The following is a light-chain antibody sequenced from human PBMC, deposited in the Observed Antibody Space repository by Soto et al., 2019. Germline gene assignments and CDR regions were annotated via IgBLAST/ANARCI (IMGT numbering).Light chain of an antibody. V-gene: IGKV4-1*01. J-gene: IGKJ4*01. CDR1: QSVLSSSNNKNY. Sequence: DIVMTQSPDSLAVSLGERATINCKSSQSVLSSSNNKNYLAWYQQKPGQPPKLLIYWASTRESGVPDRFSGSGSGTDFTLTISSLQAEDVAVYYCQQYYSTLTFGGGTKGEIK. CDR2: WAS. CDR3: QQYYSTLT.